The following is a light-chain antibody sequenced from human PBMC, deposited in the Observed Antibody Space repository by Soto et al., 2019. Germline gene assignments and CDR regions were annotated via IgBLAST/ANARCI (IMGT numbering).Light chain of an antibody. CDR3: QQYYRPPVT. Sequence: DIVMTQSPDSLAVSLGERATINCKSSQSVLHSSNNENYLAWYQQKPGQPPKLLIYWASTRESGVPDRFSGSGSGTDFTLTINSLQTEDVAVYYCQQYYRPPVTFGGGTKVEIK. CDR1: QSVLHSSNNENY. J-gene: IGKJ4*01. CDR2: WAS. V-gene: IGKV4-1*01.